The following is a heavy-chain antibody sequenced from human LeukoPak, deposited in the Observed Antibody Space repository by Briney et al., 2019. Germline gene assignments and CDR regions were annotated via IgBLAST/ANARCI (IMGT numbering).Heavy chain of an antibody. J-gene: IGHJ5*02. CDR2: INHSGST. CDR1: GGSFSGYY. Sequence: SETLSLTCAVYGGSFSGYYWSWIRQPPGKGLEWIGEINHSGSTNYNPSLKSRVTISVDTSKNQFSLKLSSVTAADTAVYHCARGSRGTHYYGSGSRQNWFDPWGQGTLVTVSS. V-gene: IGHV4-34*01. CDR3: ARGSRGTHYYGSGSRQNWFDP. D-gene: IGHD3-10*01.